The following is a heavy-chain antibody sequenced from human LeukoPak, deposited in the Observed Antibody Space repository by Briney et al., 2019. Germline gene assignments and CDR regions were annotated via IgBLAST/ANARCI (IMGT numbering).Heavy chain of an antibody. D-gene: IGHD3-22*01. CDR3: ARGFKHYYDSSGYYYYFDY. V-gene: IGHV3-33*01. CDR1: GFTFSSYG. Sequence: PGGSLRLSCAASGFTFSSYGMHWVRQAPGKGLEWVVLIWYDGSNKYHADSVKGRFTISRDNSKNTVYLQMNSLRAEDTAVYYCARGFKHYYDSSGYYYYFDYWGQGTLVTVSS. J-gene: IGHJ4*02. CDR2: IWYDGSNK.